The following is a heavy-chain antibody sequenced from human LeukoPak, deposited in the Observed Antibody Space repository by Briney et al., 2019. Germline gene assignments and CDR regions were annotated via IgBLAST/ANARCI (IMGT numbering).Heavy chain of an antibody. CDR1: GDSISSSSSYY. Sequence: SETLSLTCTVSGDSISSSSSYYWGWIRQPPGKGLEWIGSIYYSGSTYYNPSLKSRVTISVDASKNQFSLKLSSVTAADTAVYYCASHVLRYFGPDYWGQGTLVTVSS. V-gene: IGHV4-39*07. CDR2: IYYSGST. J-gene: IGHJ4*02. CDR3: ASHVLRYFGPDY. D-gene: IGHD3-9*01.